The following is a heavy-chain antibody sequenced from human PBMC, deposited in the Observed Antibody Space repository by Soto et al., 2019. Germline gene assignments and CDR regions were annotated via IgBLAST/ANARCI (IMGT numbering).Heavy chain of an antibody. Sequence: GGSLRLSCAASGFTFSSYAMSWVRQAPGKGLEWVSAISGSGGSTYYADSVKGRFTISRDNSKNTLYLQMNSLRAEDTAVYYCAKGDNGDYLYYYYYMDVWGKGTTVTVSS. D-gene: IGHD4-17*01. CDR1: GFTFSSYA. CDR2: ISGSGGST. J-gene: IGHJ6*03. CDR3: AKGDNGDYLYYYYYMDV. V-gene: IGHV3-23*01.